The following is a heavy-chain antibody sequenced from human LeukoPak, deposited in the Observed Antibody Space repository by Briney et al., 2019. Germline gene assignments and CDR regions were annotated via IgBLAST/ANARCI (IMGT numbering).Heavy chain of an antibody. V-gene: IGHV3-23*01. CDR3: AKDRPAAMLGDNWFDP. J-gene: IGHJ5*02. CDR1: GFTFSSYA. CDR2: ISGSGGGT. Sequence: GGSLRLSCAASGFTFSSYAMSSVRQAPGKGLGWVPAISGSGGGTYYADSVKGPFTISRDNFKNTLYLKMNSLRAEDTAVYYCAKDRPAAMLGDNWFDPWGQGTLVTVSS. D-gene: IGHD2-2*01.